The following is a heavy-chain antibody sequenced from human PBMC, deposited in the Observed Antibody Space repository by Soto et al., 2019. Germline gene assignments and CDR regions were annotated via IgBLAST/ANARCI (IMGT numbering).Heavy chain of an antibody. CDR3: ARERGRGTIFGVVIIGDGMDV. D-gene: IGHD3-3*01. CDR2: INPNSGGT. CDR1: GYTFTGYY. V-gene: IGHV1-2*02. Sequence: GASVKVSCKASGYTFTGYYMHWVRQAPGQGLEWMGWINPNSGGTNYAQKFQGRVTMTRDTSISTAYMELSRLRSDDTAVYYCARERGRGTIFGVVIIGDGMDVWGQGTTVTVSS. J-gene: IGHJ6*02.